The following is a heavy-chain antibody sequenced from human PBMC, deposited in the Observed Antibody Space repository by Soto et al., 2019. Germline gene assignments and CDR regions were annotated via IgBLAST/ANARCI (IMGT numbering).Heavy chain of an antibody. CDR2: VNRGGST. CDR3: ALVREFAGVSRN. D-gene: IGHD3-10*01. J-gene: IGHJ4*02. Sequence: QVHLQQWGAGLLKPSETLSLTCAVYGGSFSDYYWCWIRQPPGKGLEWIGEVNRGGSTNYNPSLKGRVSTSVDSPTNQFFLKVSSVTAADTGIYYCALVREFAGVSRNWGQGTIVTGSS. CDR1: GGSFSDYY. V-gene: IGHV4-34*01.